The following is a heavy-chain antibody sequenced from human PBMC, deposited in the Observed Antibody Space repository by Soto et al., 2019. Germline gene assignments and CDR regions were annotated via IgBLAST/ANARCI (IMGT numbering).Heavy chain of an antibody. CDR1: GGSVNGYY. J-gene: IGHJ5*02. Sequence: SETLSLTCAVYGGSVNGYYWNWIRQPPGKGLEWIGEINHTGGTHYNPFLKSRVTMSVDTSKNQFSLRWSSVTAADTAIYYCATRITVFGLLIPPFDPWGQGTQVTGSS. CDR2: INHTGGT. D-gene: IGHD3-3*01. V-gene: IGHV4-34*01. CDR3: ATRITVFGLLIPPFDP.